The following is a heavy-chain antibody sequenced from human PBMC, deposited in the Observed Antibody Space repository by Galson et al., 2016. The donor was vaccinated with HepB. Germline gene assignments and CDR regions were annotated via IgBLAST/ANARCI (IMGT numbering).Heavy chain of an antibody. CDR1: GASISSGY. D-gene: IGHD2-15*01. CDR3: ARSADSTVSRGLSAGWLDP. J-gene: IGHJ5*02. CDR2: IYYSGST. V-gene: IGHV4-59*01. Sequence: SETLSLTCTVSGASISSGYWTWIRLRPEKGLEWIGYIYYSGSTNYHPSLKTRVTISVDTSKNQFSLTLTSVTAADTAVYHCARSADSTVSRGLSAGWLDPWGQGTLVTVSS.